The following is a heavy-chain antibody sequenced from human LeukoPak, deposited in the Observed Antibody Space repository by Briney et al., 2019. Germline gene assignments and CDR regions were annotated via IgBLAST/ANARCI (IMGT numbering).Heavy chain of an antibody. CDR3: AKDEQQLATFDY. D-gene: IGHD6-13*01. Sequence: GGSLRLSCAASGFTFSSYGMHWVRQAPGKGLGWVAFIRYDGSNKYYADSVKGRFTISRDNSKTTLYLQMNSLRAEDTAVYYCAKDEQQLATFDYWGQGTLVTVSS. J-gene: IGHJ4*02. CDR1: GFTFSSYG. CDR2: IRYDGSNK. V-gene: IGHV3-30*02.